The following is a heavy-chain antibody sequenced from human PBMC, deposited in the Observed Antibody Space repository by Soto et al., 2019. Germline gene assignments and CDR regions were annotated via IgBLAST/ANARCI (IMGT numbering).Heavy chain of an antibody. D-gene: IGHD5-12*01. V-gene: IGHV1-69*08. J-gene: IGHJ4*02. CDR1: GGTFSNDI. Sequence: QVQLVQSGAEVKKPGSSVKVSCKASGGTFSNDIITWVRQAPGQGLEWMGRIIPLLDITNYAQKFQGRVTITADKSTSTAYMELNSLRSEDTAVYYCVRDSPIGSTYSGYDGIDYWGQGNLVTVSS. CDR3: VRDSPIGSTYSGYDGIDY. CDR2: IIPLLDIT.